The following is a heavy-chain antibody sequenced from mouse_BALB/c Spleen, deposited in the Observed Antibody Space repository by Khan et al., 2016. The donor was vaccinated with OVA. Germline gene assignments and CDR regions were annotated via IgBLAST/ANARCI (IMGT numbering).Heavy chain of an antibody. V-gene: IGHV1S137*01. J-gene: IGHJ3*01. Sequence: QIQLVQSGAELVRPGVSVKISCKGAGYTFTDYAMHWVKQSHAKSLEWIGVISTYYGDADYNQKFKGKATMTVDKSSSTAYMELARLTSEDSAIXYCARGGRLAYWGQGTLVTVSA. D-gene: IGHD3-3*01. CDR2: ISTYYGDA. CDR1: GYTFTDYA. CDR3: ARGGRLAY.